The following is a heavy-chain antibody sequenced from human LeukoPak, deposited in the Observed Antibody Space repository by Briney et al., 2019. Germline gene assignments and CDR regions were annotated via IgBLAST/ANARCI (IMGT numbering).Heavy chain of an antibody. CDR1: GGSISSYY. Sequence: PSETLSLTCTVSGGSISSYYWSWIRQPPGKGLEWIGYIYYSGSTNYNPSLKSRVTISVDTSKNQFSLKLSSVTAADTAVYYCARGGGIPFLTGYPNWFDPWGQGTLVTVSS. V-gene: IGHV4-59*01. CDR2: IYYSGST. J-gene: IGHJ5*02. D-gene: IGHD3-9*01. CDR3: ARGGGIPFLTGYPNWFDP.